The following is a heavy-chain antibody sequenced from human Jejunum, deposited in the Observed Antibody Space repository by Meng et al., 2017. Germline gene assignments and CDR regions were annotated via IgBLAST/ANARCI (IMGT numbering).Heavy chain of an antibody. CDR1: GGSISSSPYF. Sequence: VQLQESAPGLVKPSEPLSLPCPASGGSISSSPYFWGWLRQPPGKGLEWIGSIHYRGNTYYNPSLKSRVTISADTSRNQFSVSLSSVTVADTAVYYCARQPSGPYPVSWFDPWGQGTLVTVSS. D-gene: IGHD3-3*01. J-gene: IGHJ5*02. CDR3: ARQPSGPYPVSWFDP. CDR2: IHYRGNT. V-gene: IGHV4-39*01.